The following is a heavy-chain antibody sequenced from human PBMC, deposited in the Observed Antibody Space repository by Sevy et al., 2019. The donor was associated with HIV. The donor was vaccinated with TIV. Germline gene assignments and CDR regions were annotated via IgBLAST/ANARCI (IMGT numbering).Heavy chain of an antibody. V-gene: IGHV3-23*01. CDR3: AKDPYDILTGYYY. CDR2: ISGSGGST. CDR1: GFTFSSNA. J-gene: IGHJ4*02. Sequence: GGSLRLSCAASGFTFSSNAMSWVRQAPGKGLEWVSAISGSGGSTYYADSVKGRFTISRDNSKNTLYLQMNSLRAEDTAVYYCAKDPYDILTGYYYWGQGTLVTVSS. D-gene: IGHD3-9*01.